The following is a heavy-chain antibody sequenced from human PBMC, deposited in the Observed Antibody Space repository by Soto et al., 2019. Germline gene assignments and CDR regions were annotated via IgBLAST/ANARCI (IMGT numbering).Heavy chain of an antibody. J-gene: IGHJ6*02. Sequence: ASVKVSCKTSGYSFTTYGISWVRQAPGQGLEGMGWISAYNGNTNYAQKLQDRVTMTTDTSTSTAYMELRSLRSDDTAVYYCAREGPAPYYYYGMDVWGQGSTVTVSS. CDR2: ISAYNGNT. CDR3: AREGPAPYYYYGMDV. CDR1: GYSFTTYG. V-gene: IGHV1-18*01.